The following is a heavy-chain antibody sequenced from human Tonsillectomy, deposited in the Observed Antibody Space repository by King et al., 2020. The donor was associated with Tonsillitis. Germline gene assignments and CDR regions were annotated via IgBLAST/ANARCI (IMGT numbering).Heavy chain of an antibody. CDR2: ISGSGGST. D-gene: IGHD6-19*01. V-gene: IGHV3-23*04. CDR1: GFTFSSYA. CDR3: AKGAPGIAVAGSGAFDY. J-gene: IGHJ4*02. Sequence: VQLVESGGDLVQPGGSLRLSCAASGFTFSSYAMSWVRQAPGKGLEWVSTISGSGGSTFYADSVKGRLTISRDNSENTVYLQMNSLRAEDTAVYYCAKGAPGIAVAGSGAFDYWGQGTLVTVSS.